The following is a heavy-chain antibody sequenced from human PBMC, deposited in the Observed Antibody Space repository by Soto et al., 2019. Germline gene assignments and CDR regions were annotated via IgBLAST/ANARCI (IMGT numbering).Heavy chain of an antibody. CDR3: AAQPRFGDLSPDYYGMDV. V-gene: IGHV3-23*01. J-gene: IGHJ6*02. Sequence: QPGASLRLSCAASGFTFSSYAMSWVRQAPGKGLEWGAAITGSGGRTYYADSVKGRFSISRDNPKNTMYLQMNNLRAEDTAVYYGAAQPRFGDLSPDYYGMDVWGQGTTVTVSS. D-gene: IGHD3-10*01. CDR1: GFTFSSYA. CDR2: ITGSGGRT.